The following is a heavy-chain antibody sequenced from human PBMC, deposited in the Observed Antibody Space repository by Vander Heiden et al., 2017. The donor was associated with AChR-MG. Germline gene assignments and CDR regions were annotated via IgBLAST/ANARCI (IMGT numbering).Heavy chain of an antibody. Sequence: EVQLLESGGGLVQPGGSLRLSCAASGFTFSSYAMSWVRQAPGKGLEWVSAISGSGGRTYYADAVKGRFTISRDNSKNTLYLQMKRMRAEDTAVYYAVQGPWLYYYGMDVWGQGTTVTVSS. CDR3: VQGPWLYYYGMDV. V-gene: IGHV3-23*01. D-gene: IGHD3-10*01. CDR1: GFTFSSYA. CDR2: ISGSGGRT. J-gene: IGHJ6*02.